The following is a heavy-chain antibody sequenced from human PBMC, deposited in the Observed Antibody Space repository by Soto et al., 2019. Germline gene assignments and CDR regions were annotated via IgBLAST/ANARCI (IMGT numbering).Heavy chain of an antibody. CDR1: GGSLSGCY. CDR2: INHSGST. Sequence: PXXTLSLPFAVCGGSLSGCYWPWIRQPPGTGLELIGEINHSGSTNYNPSLKSRVTISVDTSKNQFSLKLTPVTAADTAVYYCARDKITGLFDYWGQGTLVTVSS. CDR3: ARDKITGLFDY. D-gene: IGHD2-8*02. J-gene: IGHJ4*02. V-gene: IGHV4-34*01.